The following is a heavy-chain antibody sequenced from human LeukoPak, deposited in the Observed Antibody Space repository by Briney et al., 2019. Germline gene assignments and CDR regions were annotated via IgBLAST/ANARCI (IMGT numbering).Heavy chain of an antibody. Sequence: PGGSLRLSCAASGFTFSRYAMSWVRQAPGKGLEWVSAISGSGGSTYYADSVKGRFTISRDNSKNTLYLQMNSLRAEDTAVYYCAKDIFGSGWYRFDPWGQGALVTVSS. CDR3: AKDIFGSGWYRFDP. J-gene: IGHJ5*02. CDR1: GFTFSRYA. CDR2: ISGSGGST. D-gene: IGHD6-19*01. V-gene: IGHV3-23*01.